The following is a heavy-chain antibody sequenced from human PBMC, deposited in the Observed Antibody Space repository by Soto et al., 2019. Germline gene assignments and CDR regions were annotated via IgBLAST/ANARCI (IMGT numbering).Heavy chain of an antibody. Sequence: QVQLVQSGAEVKKPGSSVKVSCKASGGTFSSYTISWVRQAPGQGLEWMGRIIPILGIANYAQKFQGRVTITADKSTSTAYMELSSLRSEDTAVYYCARDGSEAGDVLSNWGQGTLVTVSS. CDR1: GGTFSSYT. CDR3: ARDGSEAGDVLSN. D-gene: IGHD3-9*01. V-gene: IGHV1-69*08. CDR2: IIPILGIA. J-gene: IGHJ4*02.